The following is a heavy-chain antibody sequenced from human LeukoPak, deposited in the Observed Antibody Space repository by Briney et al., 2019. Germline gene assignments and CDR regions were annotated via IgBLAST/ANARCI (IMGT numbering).Heavy chain of an antibody. Sequence: PGGSLRLSCAASGFTFSSYATSWVRQAPGKGLEWVSAISGSGGSTYYADSVKGRFTISRDNSKNTLYLQMNSLRAEDTAVYYCAKDQRYSGWFFDYWGQGTLVTVSS. V-gene: IGHV3-23*01. CDR1: GFTFSSYA. J-gene: IGHJ4*02. D-gene: IGHD5-12*01. CDR3: AKDQRYSGWFFDY. CDR2: ISGSGGST.